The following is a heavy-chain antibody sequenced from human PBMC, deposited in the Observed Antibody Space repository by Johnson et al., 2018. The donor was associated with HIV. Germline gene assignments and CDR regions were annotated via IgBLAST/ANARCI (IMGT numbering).Heavy chain of an antibody. CDR2: ISWDGGST. CDR3: AMEYYYDSSGWAFDI. Sequence: VQLVESGGGVERPGGSLRLSCAASGFTFDDYAMHWVRQAPGKGLEWVSLISWDGGSTYYADSVKGRFTISRDNSKNSLYLQMNSLRAEDTAVYYCAMEYYYDSSGWAFDIWGQGTMVTVSS. V-gene: IGHV3-43D*03. J-gene: IGHJ3*02. D-gene: IGHD3-22*01. CDR1: GFTFDDYA.